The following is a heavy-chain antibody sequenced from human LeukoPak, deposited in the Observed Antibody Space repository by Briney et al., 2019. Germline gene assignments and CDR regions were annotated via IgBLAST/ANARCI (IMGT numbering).Heavy chain of an antibody. J-gene: IGHJ4*02. CDR1: GGSIRSHY. CDR3: ARGDIAARDY. D-gene: IGHD6-6*01. Sequence: SETLSPTCTVSGGSIRSHYWSWIRQPPGKALEWIGYIYYSGGTNYNPSLKSRVTISVDTSKNQFSLKLSSVTAADTAVYSCARGDIAARDYWGQGTLVTVSS. V-gene: IGHV4-59*11. CDR2: IYYSGGT.